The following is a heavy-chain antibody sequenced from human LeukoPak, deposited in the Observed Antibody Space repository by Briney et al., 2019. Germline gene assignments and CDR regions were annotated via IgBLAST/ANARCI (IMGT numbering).Heavy chain of an antibody. Sequence: GASVKVSCKASGYTFTSYGISWVRQAPGQGLGWMGWISAYNGSTNYAQKLQGRVTMTTDTSTSTAYMELRSLRSDDTAVYYCARGRKDYGDDHFDYWGQGTLVTVSS. J-gene: IGHJ4*02. CDR1: GYTFTSYG. V-gene: IGHV1-18*01. D-gene: IGHD4-17*01. CDR3: ARGRKDYGDDHFDY. CDR2: ISAYNGST.